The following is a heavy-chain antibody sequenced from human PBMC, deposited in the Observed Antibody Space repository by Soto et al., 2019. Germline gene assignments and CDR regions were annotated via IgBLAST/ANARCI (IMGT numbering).Heavy chain of an antibody. CDR2: IYYSGST. CDR1: GGSISSSSYY. Sequence: SETLSLTCTVSGGSISSSSYYWGWIRQPPGKGLEWIGSIYYSGSTYYNPSLKSRVTISVDTSKNRFSLKVSSVTAADTAVYYCARHSNRNYGLYYFDYWGLGALVTVSS. CDR3: ARHSNRNYGLYYFDY. D-gene: IGHD4-4*01. V-gene: IGHV4-39*01. J-gene: IGHJ4*02.